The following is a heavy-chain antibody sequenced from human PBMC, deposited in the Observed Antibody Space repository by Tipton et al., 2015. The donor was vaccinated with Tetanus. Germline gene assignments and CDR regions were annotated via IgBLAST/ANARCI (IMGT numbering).Heavy chain of an antibody. D-gene: IGHD2-2*01. CDR3: AREVPAAGHFDS. CDR2: IHNSGSP. V-gene: IGHV4-30-4*01. J-gene: IGHJ4*02. Sequence: TLSLTCTVSGGPISSADYYWSWIRQPPGKGLEWIGFIHNSGSPYYTPSLRSRVTISIDRSKNHFSLKVISLTAADTAVYYCAREVPAAGHFDSWGQGTLVTVSS. CDR1: GGPISSADYY.